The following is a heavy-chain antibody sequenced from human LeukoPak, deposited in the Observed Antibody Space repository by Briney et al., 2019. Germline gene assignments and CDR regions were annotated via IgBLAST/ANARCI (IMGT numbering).Heavy chain of an antibody. D-gene: IGHD3-22*01. CDR3: AKDWHDTSGYYYRTALFDY. Sequence: GGSLRLSCAASGFTFSSYSMNWVRQAPGKGLEWVSYISSSSSTIYYAGSVKGRFTISRDNSKNTLYLQMNSLRAEDTAVYYCAKDWHDTSGYYYRTALFDYWGQGTLVTVSS. V-gene: IGHV3-48*01. CDR2: ISSSSSTI. CDR1: GFTFSSYS. J-gene: IGHJ4*02.